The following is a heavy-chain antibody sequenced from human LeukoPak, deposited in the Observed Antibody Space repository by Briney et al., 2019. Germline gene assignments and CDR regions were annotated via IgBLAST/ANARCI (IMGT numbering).Heavy chain of an antibody. V-gene: IGHV1-69*05. D-gene: IGHD2-21*02. CDR2: IIPIFGKA. Sequence: SVKVSCKASGYTFTDYYIHWVRQAPGQGLEWMGWIIPIFGKANYAQKFQGRVTITTDESTSTAYMELSSLRSEDTPVYYCARDVGLTSDYWGQGTLVTVSS. CDR1: GYTFTDYY. J-gene: IGHJ4*02. CDR3: ARDVGLTSDY.